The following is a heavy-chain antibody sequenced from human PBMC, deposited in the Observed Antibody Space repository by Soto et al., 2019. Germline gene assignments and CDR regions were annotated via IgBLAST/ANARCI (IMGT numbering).Heavy chain of an antibody. Sequence: QVQLVQSGAEVKKHGSSVKFSCKASGGTFSSYAISWVRQAPGQGLEWMGGIIPIFGTANYAQKFQGRVTITADESTSTSYMELSGLRSEDTAVYYCARDRAKHSSSWYWFDPWGQGTLVTVSS. J-gene: IGHJ5*02. CDR2: IIPIFGTA. CDR1: GGTFSSYA. V-gene: IGHV1-69*01. D-gene: IGHD6-13*01. CDR3: ARDRAKHSSSWYWFDP.